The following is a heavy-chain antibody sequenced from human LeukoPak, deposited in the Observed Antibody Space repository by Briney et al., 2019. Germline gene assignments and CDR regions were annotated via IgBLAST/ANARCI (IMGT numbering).Heavy chain of an antibody. J-gene: IGHJ4*02. CDR1: GYTFTSYG. CDR3: ARDRRRDGYSFDC. D-gene: IGHD5-24*01. V-gene: IGHV1-18*01. Sequence: ASVKVSCKASGYTFTSYGVTWVRQAPGQGLEWMGWISGKNGNTKYVQKFQGRVTMTTDTSTSIAYMELRSLRSDDTAVYYCARDRRRDGYSFDCWGQGTLVTVSS. CDR2: ISGKNGNT.